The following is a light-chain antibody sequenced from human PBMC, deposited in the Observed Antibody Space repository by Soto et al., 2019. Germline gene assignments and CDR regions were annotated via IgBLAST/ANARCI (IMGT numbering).Light chain of an antibody. CDR1: SSNIGNNY. CDR2: ENN. CDR3: GTGDSSLSAGV. V-gene: IGLV1-51*02. J-gene: IGLJ1*01. Sequence: QSALTQPPSVSAAPGQKVTISCSGSSSNIGNNYVSWYQQLPGTAPKLLIYENNKRPAGIPDRFSGSKSGTSATLGITGLQTGDEADYYCGTGDSSLSAGVFGTGTKLTVL.